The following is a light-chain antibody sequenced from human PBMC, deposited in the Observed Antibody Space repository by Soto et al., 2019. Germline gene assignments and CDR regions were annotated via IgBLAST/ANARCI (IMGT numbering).Light chain of an antibody. V-gene: IGKV2D-29*01. CDR1: QSLLHSDGKTY. J-gene: IGKJ4*01. Sequence: DIVMTQTPLSLSVTPGQPASISCKSSQSLLHSDGKTYLHWFLQKSGQPPQPLIYEVSNRLSGVADKCSGSGSGTDFTLKVSRVEAEDVGIYYCMQTIQLPLTFGGGTKVEIK. CDR2: EVS. CDR3: MQTIQLPLT.